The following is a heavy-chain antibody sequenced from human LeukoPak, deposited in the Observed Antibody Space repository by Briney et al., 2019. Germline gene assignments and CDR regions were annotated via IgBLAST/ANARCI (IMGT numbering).Heavy chain of an antibody. Sequence: PGGSLRLSCAASGFTFSSYVMSWVRQAPGKGLEWVSAISGSGGSTYYADSAKGRFTISRDNSKNTLYLQMNSLRAEDTAVYYCAKDRRYSSSSYFDYWGQGTLVTVSS. CDR3: AKDRRYSSSSYFDY. CDR1: GFTFSSYV. J-gene: IGHJ4*02. V-gene: IGHV3-23*01. CDR2: ISGSGGST. D-gene: IGHD6-6*01.